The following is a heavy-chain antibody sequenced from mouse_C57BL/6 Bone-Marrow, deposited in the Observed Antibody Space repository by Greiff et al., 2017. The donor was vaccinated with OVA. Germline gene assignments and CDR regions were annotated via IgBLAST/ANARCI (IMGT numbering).Heavy chain of an antibody. D-gene: IGHD3-2*02. V-gene: IGHV1-69*01. CDR2: IDPSDSYT. Sequence: QVQLKQPGAELVMPGASVKLSCKASGYTFTSYWMHWVKQRPGQGLEWIGEIDPSDSYTNYNQKFKGKSTLTVDKSSSTAYMQLSSLTSEDSAVYYCAREEDSSGFFYAMDYWGQGTSVTVSS. CDR3: AREEDSSGFFYAMDY. J-gene: IGHJ4*01. CDR1: GYTFTSYW.